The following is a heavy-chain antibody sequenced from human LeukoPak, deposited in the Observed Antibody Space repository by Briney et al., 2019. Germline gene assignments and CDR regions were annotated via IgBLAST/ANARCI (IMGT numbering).Heavy chain of an antibody. CDR3: ARGRVSSSTWYSTYYYYFYMDV. D-gene: IGHD1-1*01. CDR2: VDHTGST. V-gene: IGHV4-59*01. CDR1: DDSITMYY. J-gene: IGHJ6*03. Sequence: SETLSLTCSVSDDSITMYYWTWIRQPPGKGLEWIGYVDHTGSTNFNPSLNGRASISRDTTKNLFSLRLRSVTAADTAVYFCARGRVSSSTWYSTYYYYFYMDVWGKGTTVTVSS.